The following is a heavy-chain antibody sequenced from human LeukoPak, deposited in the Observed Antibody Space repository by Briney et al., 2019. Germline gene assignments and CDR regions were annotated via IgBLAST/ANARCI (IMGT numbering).Heavy chain of an antibody. V-gene: IGHV3-21*01. CDR1: GFTFGSYS. Sequence: GGSLRLSCAASGFTFGSYSMNWVRQAPGKGLEWVSSISSSSSYIYYADSVKGRFTISRDNAKNSLYLQMNSLRAEDTAVYYCATGRYSSDWSIQSYFDYWGQGTLVTVSS. CDR3: ATGRYSSDWSIQSYFDY. D-gene: IGHD6-19*01. CDR2: ISSSSSYI. J-gene: IGHJ4*02.